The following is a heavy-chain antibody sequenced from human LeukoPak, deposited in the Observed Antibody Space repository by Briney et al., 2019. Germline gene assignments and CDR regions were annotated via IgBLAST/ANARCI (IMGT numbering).Heavy chain of an antibody. D-gene: IGHD1-14*01. CDR2: MSSSSGYI. CDR1: GFTFSNAW. V-gene: IGHV3-21*01. J-gene: IGHJ4*02. Sequence: PGGSLRLSCAASGFTFSNAWMSWVRQAPGKGLEWVSSMSSSSGYIYYTDSVRGRFTISRDNAKNSLYLQMNSLRAEDTAVYYCARVDHAPRALDYWGQGTPVTVSS. CDR3: ARVDHAPRALDY.